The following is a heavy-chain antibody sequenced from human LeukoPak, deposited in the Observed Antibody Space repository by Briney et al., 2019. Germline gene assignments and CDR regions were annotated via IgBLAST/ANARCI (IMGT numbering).Heavy chain of an antibody. CDR2: ISGSGGST. V-gene: IGHV3-23*01. CDR1: GFTFSSYA. J-gene: IGHJ5*02. Sequence: GGSLRLSCAASGFTFSSYAMSWVRQAPGKGLEWVSAISGSGGSTYYADSVKGRFTISRDNAKNSLYLQMNSLRAEDTAVYYCAVEGYSSGWYWFDPWGQGTLVTVSS. D-gene: IGHD6-19*01. CDR3: AVEGYSSGWYWFDP.